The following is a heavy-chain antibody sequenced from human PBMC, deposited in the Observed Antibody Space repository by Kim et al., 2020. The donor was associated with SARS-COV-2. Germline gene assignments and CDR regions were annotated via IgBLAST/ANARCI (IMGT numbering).Heavy chain of an antibody. D-gene: IGHD1-26*01. CDR2: IYPGDSDT. Sequence: GESLKISCKDSGYSFTSYWIGWVRQMPGKGLEWMVIIYPGDSDTRYSPSFQGQVTISADKSISTAYLQWSSLKASDTAMYYCARVGNQPSGSYYSDAFDIWGQGTMVTVSS. CDR3: ARVGNQPSGSYYSDAFDI. J-gene: IGHJ3*02. CDR1: GYSFTSYW. V-gene: IGHV5-51*01.